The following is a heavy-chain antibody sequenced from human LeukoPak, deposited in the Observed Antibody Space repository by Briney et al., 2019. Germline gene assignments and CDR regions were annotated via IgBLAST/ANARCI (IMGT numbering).Heavy chain of an antibody. CDR2: ISSNGGHT. J-gene: IGHJ4*02. V-gene: IGHV3-64*02. Sequence: GGSLRLSCAASGFTVSNMYMTWVRQAPGKGLEYVSAISSNGGHTYYADSVKGRFTLSRDNSKNTLYLQMNSLRAEDTAVFYCAKGGARLHSYYLDYWGQGTLVTVSS. CDR1: GFTVSNMY. D-gene: IGHD1-26*01. CDR3: AKGGARLHSYYLDY.